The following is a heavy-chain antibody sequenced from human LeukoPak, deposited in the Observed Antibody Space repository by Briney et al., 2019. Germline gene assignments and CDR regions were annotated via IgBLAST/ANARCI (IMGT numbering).Heavy chain of an antibody. Sequence: SETLSLTCTVSGGSISSYYWSWIRQPPGKGLEWIGYIYYGGSTNYNPSLKSRVTISVDTSKNQFSLKLSSVTAADTAVYYCARVDYGDYLNWFDPRGQGTLVTVSS. D-gene: IGHD4-17*01. CDR1: GGSISSYY. V-gene: IGHV4-59*01. J-gene: IGHJ5*02. CDR2: IYYGGST. CDR3: ARVDYGDYLNWFDP.